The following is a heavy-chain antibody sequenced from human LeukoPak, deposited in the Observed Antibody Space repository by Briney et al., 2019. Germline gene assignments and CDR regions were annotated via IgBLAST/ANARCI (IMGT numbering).Heavy chain of an antibody. D-gene: IGHD2-15*01. V-gene: IGHV1-46*01. CDR3: ARDIKSYCSGGSCYRGSFEY. CDR2: INPSGGST. Sequence: GASVKVSCKASGYTFTSYYMHWVRQAPGQGLEWMGIINPSGGSTSYAQKFQGRVTMTRDTSTSTVYMELSSLRPEDTAVYYCARDIKSYCSGGSCYRGSFEYWGQGTLVTVSS. CDR1: GYTFTSYY. J-gene: IGHJ4*02.